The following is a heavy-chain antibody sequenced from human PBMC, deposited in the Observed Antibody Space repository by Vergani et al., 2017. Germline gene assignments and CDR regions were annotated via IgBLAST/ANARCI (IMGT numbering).Heavy chain of an antibody. CDR2: IVVGSGNI. CDR3: ASYLGYCSSTSCYKDNYYYYYMDV. D-gene: IGHD2-2*02. V-gene: IGHV1-58*01. J-gene: IGHJ6*03. CDR1: GFTFTSSA. Sequence: QMQLVQSGPEVKKPGTSVKVSCKASGFTFTSSAVQWVRQARGQRLEWIGWIVVGSGNINYAQKFQERVTITRDMSTSTAYMELSSLRSEDTAVYYCASYLGYCSSTSCYKDNYYYYYMDVWGKGTTVTVSS.